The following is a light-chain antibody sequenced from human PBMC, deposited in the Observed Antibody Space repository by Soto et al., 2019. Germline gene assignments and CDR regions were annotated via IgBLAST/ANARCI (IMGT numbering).Light chain of an antibody. Sequence: DIQMTQSPSTLSASVGDRVTITCRASQSISIWLAWYQQKPGKAPKILIYKASSLESGVPSRFSGSRAGTEFTLTISSLQPDDFATYYCQQYSTYSPRTFGQGTKVDSK. V-gene: IGKV1-5*03. J-gene: IGKJ1*01. CDR2: KAS. CDR3: QQYSTYSPRT. CDR1: QSISIW.